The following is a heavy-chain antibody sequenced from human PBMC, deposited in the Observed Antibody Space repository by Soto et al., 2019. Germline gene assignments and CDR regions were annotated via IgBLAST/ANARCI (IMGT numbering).Heavy chain of an antibody. Sequence: PWGSLRLSCAASGFTVSSNYMSWFRQSPGKGLEWVSVIYSGGSTYYADSVKGRFTISRDNSKNTLYLQMNSLRAEDTAVYYCARDPLIKSGGDPVDYWGQGTLVTVSS. CDR2: IYSGGST. V-gene: IGHV3-53*01. D-gene: IGHD2-21*02. CDR3: ARDPLIKSGGDPVDY. J-gene: IGHJ4*02. CDR1: GFTVSSNY.